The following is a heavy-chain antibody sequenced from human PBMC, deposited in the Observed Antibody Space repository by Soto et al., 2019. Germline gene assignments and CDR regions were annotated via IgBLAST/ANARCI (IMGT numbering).Heavy chain of an antibody. CDR1: GGTFSSYA. Sequence: ASVKVSCKAFGGTFSSYAISWVRQAPGQGLEWMGGIIPIFGTANYAQKFQSRVTITADESTSTAYMELSSLRSEDTAVYYCARGYYDSSGGAFDIWGQGTMVTVSS. D-gene: IGHD3-22*01. J-gene: IGHJ3*02. CDR2: IIPIFGTA. CDR3: ARGYYDSSGGAFDI. V-gene: IGHV1-69*13.